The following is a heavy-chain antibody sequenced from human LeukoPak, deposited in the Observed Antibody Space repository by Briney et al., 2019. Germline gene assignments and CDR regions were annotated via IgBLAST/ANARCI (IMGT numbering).Heavy chain of an antibody. D-gene: IGHD3-9*01. V-gene: IGHV1-2*02. CDR2: INPNSGGT. J-gene: IGHJ4*02. Sequence: ASVKVSCKASGYSFTAYYMHWVRLAPGQGLEWMGWINPNSGGTNYAQKFQGRVTMTRDTSITTAYMEMSRLRSDDTALYYCARSPHILTGENFDCWGQGTLVTVSS. CDR1: GYSFTAYY. CDR3: ARSPHILTGENFDC.